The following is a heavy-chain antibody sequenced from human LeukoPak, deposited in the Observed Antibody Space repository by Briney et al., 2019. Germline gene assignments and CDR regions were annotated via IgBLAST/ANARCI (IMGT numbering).Heavy chain of an antibody. Sequence: PSETLSLTCAVSGGSINSIYWWSWVRQPPGQGLEWIGEIQHSGNINYNLSLKSRVTISVDKSKNQFSLTVTSVTAADTAIYYCARNYESGYSIGPWGQGTLVTVSS. CDR1: GGSINSIYW. J-gene: IGHJ5*02. CDR3: ARNYESGYSIGP. D-gene: IGHD3-3*01. V-gene: IGHV4-4*02. CDR2: IQHSGNI.